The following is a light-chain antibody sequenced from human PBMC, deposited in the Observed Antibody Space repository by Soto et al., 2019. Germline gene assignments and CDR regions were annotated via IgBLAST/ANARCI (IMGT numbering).Light chain of an antibody. CDR1: QAISSW. Sequence: DIQMTQSPSSVSASVGDRVTITCRASQAISSWLAWYQQKLGKAPKLLIYAASSLQSGVLSRFSGSGSGTDFTLTISSLQPEDFATYYCQQTQTFPFTFGGGTKVEIK. V-gene: IGKV1D-12*01. CDR3: QQTQTFPFT. J-gene: IGKJ4*01. CDR2: AAS.